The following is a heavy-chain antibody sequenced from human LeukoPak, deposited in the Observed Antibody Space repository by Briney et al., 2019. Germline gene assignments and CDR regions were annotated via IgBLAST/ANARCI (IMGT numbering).Heavy chain of an antibody. J-gene: IGHJ3*02. V-gene: IGHV4-34*01. CDR3: AKGGYSYGFKAFDI. CDR1: GGSFSGYY. Sequence: SETLSLTCAVYGGSFSGYYWSWIRQPPGKGLEWIGEINHSGSTNYNPSLKSRVTISVDTSKNQFSLRLSSVTAADTAVYYCAKGGYSYGFKAFDIWGQGTKVTVSS. D-gene: IGHD5-18*01. CDR2: INHSGST.